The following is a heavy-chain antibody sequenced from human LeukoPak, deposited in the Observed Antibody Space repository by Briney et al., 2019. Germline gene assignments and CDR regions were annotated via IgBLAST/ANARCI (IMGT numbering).Heavy chain of an antibody. J-gene: IGHJ4*02. D-gene: IGHD2-2*01. CDR3: ARDVEEYCSSTSCYIADY. CDR1: GYTFTGYY. CDR2: INPNSGGT. Sequence: ASVKVSCKASGYTFTGYYMHWVRQAPGQGLEWMGWINPNSGGTNYAQKFQGRVTMTRDTSISTAYMELSRLRSDDTAVYYCARDVEEYCSSTSCYIADYWGQGTLVTVSS. V-gene: IGHV1-2*02.